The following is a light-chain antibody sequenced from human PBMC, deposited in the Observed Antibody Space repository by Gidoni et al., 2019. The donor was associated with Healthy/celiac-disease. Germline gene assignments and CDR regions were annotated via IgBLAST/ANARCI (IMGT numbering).Light chain of an antibody. CDR1: QDISNW. Sequence: DIQMTQSPSSVSASVGDRVTITCRASQDISNWLAWYQQKPGKAPKLLIYDASSLQSGVPSRFSGSGSGTDFTLTISSLQPEDFATYYCQQANSFLLFTFGPGTKVDIK. V-gene: IGKV1-12*01. CDR3: QQANSFLLFT. CDR2: DAS. J-gene: IGKJ3*01.